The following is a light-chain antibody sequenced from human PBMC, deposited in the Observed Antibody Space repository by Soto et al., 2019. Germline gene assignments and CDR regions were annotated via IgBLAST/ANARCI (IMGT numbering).Light chain of an antibody. J-gene: IGKJ1*01. Sequence: EIVLTQSPATLSLSPGESATLSCRASQSISNYLAWYQHKPGHAPRLLIYDASRRATGVPARFSGSGSGTDFTLTISSLAPEDFAVYFCQLRSNWPPTWTFGQGTKVEVK. V-gene: IGKV3-11*01. CDR2: DAS. CDR1: QSISNY. CDR3: QLRSNWPPTWT.